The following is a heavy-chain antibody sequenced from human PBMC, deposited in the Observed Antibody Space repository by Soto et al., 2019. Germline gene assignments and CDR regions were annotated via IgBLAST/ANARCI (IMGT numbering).Heavy chain of an antibody. D-gene: IGHD6-19*01. CDR3: ATISSGWSEPYYFDY. Sequence: GASVKVSCKASGGTFSSYAISWVRQAPGQGLEWMGGIIPIFGTANYAQKFQGRVTITADESTSTAYMELSSLRSEDTAVYYCATISSGWSEPYYFDYWGQGTLVTVSS. CDR2: IIPIFGTA. V-gene: IGHV1-69*13. J-gene: IGHJ4*02. CDR1: GGTFSSYA.